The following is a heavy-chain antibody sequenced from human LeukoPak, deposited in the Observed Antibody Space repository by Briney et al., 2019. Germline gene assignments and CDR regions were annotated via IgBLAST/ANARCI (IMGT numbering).Heavy chain of an antibody. Sequence: ASVKVSCEASGYTFTSYGISWVRQAPGQGLEWMGWISAYNGNTNYAQKLQGRVTMTEDTSTDTAYMELSSLRSEDTAVYYCASKPLSRRGYDFEYWGQGTLVTVSS. V-gene: IGHV1-18*01. J-gene: IGHJ4*02. CDR1: GYTFTSYG. CDR3: ASKPLSRRGYDFEY. D-gene: IGHD6-25*01. CDR2: ISAYNGNT.